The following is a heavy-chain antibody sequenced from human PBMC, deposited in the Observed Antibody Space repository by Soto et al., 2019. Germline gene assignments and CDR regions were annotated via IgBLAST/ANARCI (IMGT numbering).Heavy chain of an antibody. D-gene: IGHD1-26*01. CDR1: GGSISSYY. V-gene: IGHV4-59*01. CDR2: VYYSGST. J-gene: IGHJ4*02. CDR3: ARRYGGNFDY. Sequence: QVQLQESGPGLVKPSETLSLTCTVSGGSISSYYWSWIRQPPGKGLEWIGYVYYSGSTNYNPSLTRXAXIXIDTSKTQFSLKVRSGTAADTAVYYCARRYGGNFDYWGQGTLVTVSS.